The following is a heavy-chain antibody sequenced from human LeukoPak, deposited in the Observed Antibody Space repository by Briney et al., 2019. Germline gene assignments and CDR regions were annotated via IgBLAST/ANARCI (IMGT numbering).Heavy chain of an antibody. CDR3: ARPHNWNYVVSTFDY. V-gene: IGHV3-30-3*01. CDR2: ISYDGSNK. D-gene: IGHD1-7*01. CDR1: GFTFSSYA. Sequence: GRSLRPSCAASGFTFSSYAMHWVRQAPGKGLEWVAVISYDGSNKYYADSVKGRFTISRDNSKNTLYLQMNSLRAEDTAVYYCARPHNWNYVVSTFDYWGQGTLVTVSS. J-gene: IGHJ4*02.